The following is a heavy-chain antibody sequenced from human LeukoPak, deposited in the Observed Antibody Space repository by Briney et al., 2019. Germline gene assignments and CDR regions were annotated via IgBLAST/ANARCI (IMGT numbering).Heavy chain of an antibody. CDR2: VDPEDSET. CDR3: ATGGSRGTTGTTWDAFDI. V-gene: IGHV1-24*01. D-gene: IGHD1-1*01. J-gene: IGHJ3*02. Sequence: GASVKVSCKVSGYTLTELSMHWVRQAPGKGLEWMGGVDPEDSETIYAQKFQGRVTMSEDTSTNTAYMELSSLRSEDTAVYYCATGGSRGTTGTTWDAFDIWGQGTMVTVSS. CDR1: GYTLTELS.